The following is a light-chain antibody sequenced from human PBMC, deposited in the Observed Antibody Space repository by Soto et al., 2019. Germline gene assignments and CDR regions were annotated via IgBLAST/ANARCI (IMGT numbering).Light chain of an antibody. CDR3: SSYTGTNALRL. J-gene: IGLJ2*01. V-gene: IGLV2-14*03. CDR1: SSDVGSYNY. Sequence: QSALTQPASVSGSPGQSITISCTGTSSDVGSYNYVSWYQQHPGKVPKVMIYDVSKRHSGVSDRFSASKSGNTASLTISGLQTEDEADYYCSSYTGTNALRLVGGGTKVTVL. CDR2: DVS.